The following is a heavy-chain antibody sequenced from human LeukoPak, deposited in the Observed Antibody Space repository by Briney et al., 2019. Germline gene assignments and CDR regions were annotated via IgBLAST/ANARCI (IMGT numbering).Heavy chain of an antibody. Sequence: GGSLRLSCAASGFTFSSYSMNWVRQAPGKGLEWVSYISSSSSTIYYADSVKGRFTISRDNAKNSLYLQMNSLRAEDTALYYCARDISSSGWYPPIGYWGQGTLVTVSS. J-gene: IGHJ4*02. CDR3: ARDISSSGWYPPIGY. D-gene: IGHD6-19*01. CDR1: GFTFSSYS. CDR2: ISSSSSTI. V-gene: IGHV3-48*01.